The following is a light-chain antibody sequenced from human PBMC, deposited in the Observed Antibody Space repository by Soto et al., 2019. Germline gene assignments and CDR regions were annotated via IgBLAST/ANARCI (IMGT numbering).Light chain of an antibody. V-gene: IGKV1-12*01. CDR3: QQGDSFPIT. CDR1: QSISTW. Sequence: DIQMTQSPSSVSASVGDTVTITCRASQSISTWLAWYQQKPGTVPQLLIYSASSLQSGVPSRFSGSGAGTEFTLTITSLQPEDFGTYYCQQGDSFPITFGQGTRLDIK. J-gene: IGKJ5*01. CDR2: SAS.